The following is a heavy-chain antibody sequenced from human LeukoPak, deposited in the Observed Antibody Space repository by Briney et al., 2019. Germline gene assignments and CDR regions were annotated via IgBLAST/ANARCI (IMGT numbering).Heavy chain of an antibody. CDR3: ARDPVEMATMIGAFDI. D-gene: IGHD5-24*01. V-gene: IGHV4-59*11. Sequence: SETLSLTCTVSGGSISSHYWSWIRQPPGKGLEWIGYIYYSGSTNYNPSLMSRVTISVDTSKNQFSLKLSSVTAADTAVYYCARDPVEMATMIGAFDIWGQGTMVTVSS. CDR1: GGSISSHY. J-gene: IGHJ3*02. CDR2: IYYSGST.